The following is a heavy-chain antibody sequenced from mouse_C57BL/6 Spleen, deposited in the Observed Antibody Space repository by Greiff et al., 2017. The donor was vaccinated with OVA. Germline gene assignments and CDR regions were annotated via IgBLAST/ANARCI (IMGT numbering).Heavy chain of an antibody. CDR3: AREVDYYGSSYGY. CDR2: IHPNSGST. V-gene: IGHV1-64*01. J-gene: IGHJ2*01. CDR1: GYTFTSYW. Sequence: QVQLQQPGAELVKPGASVKLSCKASGYTFTSYWMHWVKQRPGQGLEWIGMIHPNSGSTNYNEKFKSKATLTVDKSSSTAYMQLSSLTSEDSAVYYWAREVDYYGSSYGYWGQGTTLTVSS. D-gene: IGHD1-1*01.